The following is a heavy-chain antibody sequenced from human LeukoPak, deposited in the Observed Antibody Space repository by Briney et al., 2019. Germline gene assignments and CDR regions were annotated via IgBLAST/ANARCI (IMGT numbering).Heavy chain of an antibody. D-gene: IGHD5-12*01. CDR2: IIPIFGTA. V-gene: IGHV1-69*13. CDR1: GGTFSSYA. J-gene: IGHJ6*03. Sequence: SVKVSCKASGGTFSSYAISWVRQAPGQGLEWMGGIIPIFGTANYAQKFQGRVTITADESTSTAYMELSSLRSEDTAVYYCARGDIVATIIYYYYYMDVWGKGTTVTISS. CDR3: ARGDIVATIIYYYYYMDV.